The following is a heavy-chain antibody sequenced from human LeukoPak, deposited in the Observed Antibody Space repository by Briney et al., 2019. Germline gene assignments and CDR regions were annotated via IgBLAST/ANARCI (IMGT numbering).Heavy chain of an antibody. J-gene: IGHJ6*03. V-gene: IGHV4-38-2*02. CDR3: ARWDYYGSGTARYYMDV. CDR2: IHGGGST. CDR1: GFSISSGFY. D-gene: IGHD3-10*01. Sequence: SETLSLTCTVSGFSISSGFYWGWIRQPPGKGLEWIGTIHGGGSTNYNPSLKSRVTISVDTSKNQFSLKLSSVTAADTAVYYCARWDYYGSGTARYYMDVWGKGTTVTVSS.